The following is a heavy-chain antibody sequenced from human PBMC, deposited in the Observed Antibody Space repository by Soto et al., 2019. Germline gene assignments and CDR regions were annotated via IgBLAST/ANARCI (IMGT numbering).Heavy chain of an antibody. Sequence: QVQLVESGGGVVQPGRSLRLSCAASGFTFSSYGMHWVRQAPDKGLEWVAVIWYDGSNKYYADSVKGRFTISRDNSKNTLYLQMNSLRAEDTAVYYCARAVSPSSGWSFDYWGQGTLVTVSS. CDR3: ARAVSPSSGWSFDY. V-gene: IGHV3-33*01. CDR2: IWYDGSNK. D-gene: IGHD6-19*01. J-gene: IGHJ4*02. CDR1: GFTFSSYG.